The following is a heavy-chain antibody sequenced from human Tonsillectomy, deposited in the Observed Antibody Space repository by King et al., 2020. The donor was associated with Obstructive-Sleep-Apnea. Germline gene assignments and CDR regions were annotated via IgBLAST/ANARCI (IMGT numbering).Heavy chain of an antibody. D-gene: IGHD4-17*01. CDR2: ISSDRSST. CDR1: GFTFSSYW. CDR3: AREGTVTGGRYFDL. J-gene: IGHJ2*01. Sequence: VQLVESGGGLVQPGGSLRLSCAASGFTFSSYWMHLVRQAPGKGLVWVSRISSDRSSTNYADSVKGRFTISRDNAKNTLYLQMNSLRAEDTAVWYCAREGTVTGGRYFDLWGRGTLVTVSS. V-gene: IGHV3-74*01.